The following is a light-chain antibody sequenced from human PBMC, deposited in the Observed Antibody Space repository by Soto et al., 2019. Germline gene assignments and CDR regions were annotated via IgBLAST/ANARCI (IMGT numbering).Light chain of an antibody. J-gene: IGKJ1*01. CDR3: QQYDNCPWT. CDR1: QSLSSS. V-gene: IGKV3D-15*03. Sequence: KLLTQSPGTLSLSPGERATLFCRASQSLSSSLAWYQQKSGQAPRLIIYGTSRRATGVPVRFSDSGSGTDVSLTISMLQTEDFGVYFCQQYDNCPWTFSQGTKVEMK. CDR2: GTS.